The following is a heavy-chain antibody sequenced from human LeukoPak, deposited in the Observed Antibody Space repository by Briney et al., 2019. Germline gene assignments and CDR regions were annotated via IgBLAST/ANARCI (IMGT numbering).Heavy chain of an antibody. CDR2: INPNSGGT. D-gene: IGHD5-24*01. V-gene: IGHV1-2*04. Sequence: ASVKVSCKASGYTFSSYGISWVRQAPGQGLEWMGWINPNSGGTNYAQKFQGWVTMTRDTSISTAYMELSRLRSDDTAVYYCARAGTVEMTLLDYWGQGTLVTVSS. CDR3: ARAGTVEMTLLDY. J-gene: IGHJ4*02. CDR1: GYTFSSYG.